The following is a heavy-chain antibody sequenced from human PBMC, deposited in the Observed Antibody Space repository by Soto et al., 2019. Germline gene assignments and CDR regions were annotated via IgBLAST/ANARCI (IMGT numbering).Heavy chain of an antibody. CDR1: GGSISSYY. J-gene: IGHJ5*02. CDR2: IYYSGSA. Sequence: SETLSLTCTVSGGSISSYYWSWIRQPPGKGLEWIGYIYYSGSAKYNPSLKSRVTISVDTSKNQFSLKLSSVTAADTAVYYCASSALGYCISTSCYFNWFDPWGQGTLVTVSS. D-gene: IGHD2-2*01. CDR3: ASSALGYCISTSCYFNWFDP. V-gene: IGHV4-59*08.